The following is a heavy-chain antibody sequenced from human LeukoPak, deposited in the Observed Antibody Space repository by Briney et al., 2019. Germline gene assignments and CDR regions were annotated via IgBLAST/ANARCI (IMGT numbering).Heavy chain of an antibody. CDR2: ITSSSSYI. V-gene: IGHV3-21*01. D-gene: IGHD3-9*01. J-gene: IGHJ4*02. CDR1: GFTFSSYN. Sequence: GGSLRLSCAASGFTFSSYNMNWVRQAPGKGLEWVSSITSSSSYIYYADSVKGRFTISRDNSKNTLYLQMNSLRAEDTAVYYCARGWGNTYYDILTGLGYWGQGTLVTVSS. CDR3: ARGWGNTYYDILTGLGY.